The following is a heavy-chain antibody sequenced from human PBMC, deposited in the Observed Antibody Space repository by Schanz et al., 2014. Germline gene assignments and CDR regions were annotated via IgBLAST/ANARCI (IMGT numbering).Heavy chain of an antibody. CDR2: IGYDGSEK. CDR1: GLNFDYYG. D-gene: IGHD3-10*01. Sequence: QVQLVESGGGVVQPGRSLRLSCATSGLNFDYYGMNWVRQAPGKGLEWVANIGYDGSEKYYVDSVKGRFTISRDNSKDTLYLQMSGLTPEDTAVYYCARGPIPIQGVPMDFWAQGTLVTVSS. J-gene: IGHJ4*02. CDR3: ARGPIPIQGVPMDF. V-gene: IGHV3-33*01.